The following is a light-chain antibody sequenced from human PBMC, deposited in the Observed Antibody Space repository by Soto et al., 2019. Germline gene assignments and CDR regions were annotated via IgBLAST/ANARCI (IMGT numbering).Light chain of an antibody. CDR3: AAWDDGLNGWL. CDR1: SSNIGAGYD. Sequence: QSVLTQPPSVSGAPGQTVTISCTGSSSNIGAGYDVHWYQQLPGTAPKLLISGNNNRPSGVPDRFSGSKSGTSASLAITGLQAEDEADYYCAAWDDGLNGWLFGGGTKVTVL. J-gene: IGLJ3*02. V-gene: IGLV1-40*01. CDR2: GNN.